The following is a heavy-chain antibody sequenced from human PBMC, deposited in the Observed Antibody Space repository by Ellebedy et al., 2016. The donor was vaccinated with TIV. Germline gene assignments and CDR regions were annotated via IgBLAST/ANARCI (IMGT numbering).Heavy chain of an antibody. Sequence: GGSLRLXXKGSGYTFTNYSIGWVRQMPGKGLEWMGIIYPGDSDTRYSPSFQGQVTISADKSISTAYLQWSSLKASDTAMYYCARHSLVTTRTSWFGPWGQGTLVTVSS. J-gene: IGHJ5*02. CDR3: ARHSLVTTRTSWFGP. CDR1: GYTFTNYS. D-gene: IGHD5-12*01. CDR2: IYPGDSDT. V-gene: IGHV5-51*01.